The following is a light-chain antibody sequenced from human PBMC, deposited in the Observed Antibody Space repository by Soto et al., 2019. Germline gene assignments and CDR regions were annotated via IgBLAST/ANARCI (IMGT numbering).Light chain of an antibody. V-gene: IGKV1-5*03. Sequence: DIQMTQSPSTLSASVGDRVSITCRARQSISRQLAWYQQKPGKAPNLLIYQASNLETGVPSRFTGSGSGTEFTLTISSLQPDDLATYYGLQYQSYWTFGQGTKVEVK. CDR3: LQYQSYWT. J-gene: IGKJ1*01. CDR1: QSISRQ. CDR2: QAS.